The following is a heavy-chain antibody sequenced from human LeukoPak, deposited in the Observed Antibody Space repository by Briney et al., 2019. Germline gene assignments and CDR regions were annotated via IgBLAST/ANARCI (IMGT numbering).Heavy chain of an antibody. J-gene: IGHJ4*02. CDR3: ARLRRYYGSSGYHYFDY. Sequence: GESLKISCKGSGYSFTSYWIGWVRQMPGKGLEWMGIIYPGDSDTRYSPSFQGQVTISADKSISTAYLQWSSLKASDTAMYYCARLRRYYGSSGYHYFDYWGQGTLVTVSS. D-gene: IGHD3-22*01. CDR1: GYSFTSYW. V-gene: IGHV5-51*01. CDR2: IYPGDSDT.